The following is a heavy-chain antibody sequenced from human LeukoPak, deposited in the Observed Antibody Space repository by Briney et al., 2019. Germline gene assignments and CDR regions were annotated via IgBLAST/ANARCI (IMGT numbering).Heavy chain of an antibody. J-gene: IGHJ5*02. D-gene: IGHD3-10*01. CDR2: ISSSSSTI. CDR1: GFTFSSYS. Sequence: GGSLRLSCAASGFTFSSYSMNWDRQAPGKGLEWVSYISSSSSTIYYADSVKGRFTISRDNAKNSLYLQMNSLRAEDTAVYYCAREGVAVRGALNWFDPWGQGTLVTVSS. V-gene: IGHV3-48*01. CDR3: AREGVAVRGALNWFDP.